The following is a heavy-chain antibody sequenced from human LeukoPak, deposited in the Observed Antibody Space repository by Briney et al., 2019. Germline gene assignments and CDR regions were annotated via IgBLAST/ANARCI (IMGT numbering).Heavy chain of an antibody. CDR2: IYHSGST. J-gene: IGHJ4*02. D-gene: IGHD6-19*01. CDR3: ARGSSSGWYVDY. CDR1: GYSISSGYY. Sequence: SETLSLTCAVSGYSISSGYYWGWIRQLPGKGLEWIGSIYHSGSTYYNPSLKSRVTISVDTSKNQFSLKLSSVTAADTAVYYCARGSSSGWYVDYWGQGTLVTVSS. V-gene: IGHV4-38-2*01.